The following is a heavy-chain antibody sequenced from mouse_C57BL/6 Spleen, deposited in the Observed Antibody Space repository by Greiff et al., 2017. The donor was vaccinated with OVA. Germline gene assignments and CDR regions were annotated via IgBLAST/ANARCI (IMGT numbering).Heavy chain of an antibody. CDR1: GYTFTSYW. D-gene: IGHD3-3*01. J-gene: IGHJ4*01. V-gene: IGHV1-50*01. Sequence: QVQLQQSGAELVKPGASVKLSCKASGYTFTSYWMQWVKQRPGQGLEWIGEIDPSDSYTNYNQKFKGKATLTVDTSSSTAYMQLSSLTSEDSAVYYCARGGDGAMDYWGQGTSVTVSS. CDR2: IDPSDSYT. CDR3: ARGGDGAMDY.